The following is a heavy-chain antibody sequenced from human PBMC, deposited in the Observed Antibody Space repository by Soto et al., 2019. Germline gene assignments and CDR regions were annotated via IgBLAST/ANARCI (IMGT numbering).Heavy chain of an antibody. J-gene: IGHJ4*02. CDR3: ARGPDYGDYEYYFDY. D-gene: IGHD4-17*01. V-gene: IGHV3-30-3*01. CDR2: ISYDGSNK. CDR1: GFTFSSYA. Sequence: PGGSLRLSCAASGFTFSSYAMHWVRQAPGKGLEWVAVISYDGSNKYYADSVKGRFTISRDNSKNTLYLQKNSLRAEDTAVYYCARGPDYGDYEYYFDYWGQGTLVPVSS.